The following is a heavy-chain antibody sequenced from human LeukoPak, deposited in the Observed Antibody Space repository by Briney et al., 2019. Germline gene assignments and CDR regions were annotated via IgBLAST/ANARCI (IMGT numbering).Heavy chain of an antibody. Sequence: GSLRLSCTASGFIFTDFAMSWVRQAPGKGLEWLGFIRSKAYGGTTDYAASVKGGFTISRDDSKSIVYLQMNSLKTEDTAIYYCSRDGDRPGSSNFDYWGQGTLVTVSS. D-gene: IGHD3-10*01. V-gene: IGHV3-49*04. J-gene: IGHJ4*02. CDR3: SRDGDRPGSSNFDY. CDR2: IRSKAYGGTT. CDR1: GFIFTDFA.